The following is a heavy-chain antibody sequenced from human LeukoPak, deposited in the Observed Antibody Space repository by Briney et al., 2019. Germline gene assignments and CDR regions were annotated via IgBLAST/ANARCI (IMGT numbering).Heavy chain of an antibody. CDR2: INPNSGGT. Sequence: VASVKVSCKASGYTFTGYYMHWVRQAPGQGLEWMGWINPNSGGTNYAQKFQGRVTMTRDTSISTAYMELCRLRSDDTAVYYCARAYYDILTGYYPYYFDYWGQGTLVTVSS. D-gene: IGHD3-9*01. J-gene: IGHJ4*02. CDR3: ARAYYDILTGYYPYYFDY. V-gene: IGHV1-2*02. CDR1: GYTFTGYY.